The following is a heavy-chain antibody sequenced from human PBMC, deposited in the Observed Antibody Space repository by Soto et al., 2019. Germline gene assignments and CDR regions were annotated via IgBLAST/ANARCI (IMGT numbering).Heavy chain of an antibody. CDR2: IRSKANSYAT. Sequence: PGGSLRLSCAASGFTFSGSAMHWVRQASGKGLEWVGRIRSKANSYATAYAASVKGRFTISRDDSKNTAYLQMNSLKTEDTAVYYCARDRRITGTQYYYGMDVWGQGTTVTVSS. J-gene: IGHJ6*02. CDR1: GFTFSGSA. D-gene: IGHD1-20*01. V-gene: IGHV3-73*01. CDR3: ARDRRITGTQYYYGMDV.